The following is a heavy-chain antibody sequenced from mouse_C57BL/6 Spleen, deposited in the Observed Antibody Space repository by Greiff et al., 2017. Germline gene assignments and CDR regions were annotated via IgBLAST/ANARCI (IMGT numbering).Heavy chain of an antibody. D-gene: IGHD2-4*01. V-gene: IGHV1-26*01. CDR3: ARRGDYDEGDYFDY. Sequence: EVQLQQSGPELVKPGASVKISCKASGYTFTDYYMNWVKQSHGKSLEWIGDINPNNGGTSYNQKFKGKATLTVDKSSSTAYMELRSLTSEDSAVYYCARRGDYDEGDYFDYWGQGTTLTVSS. CDR1: GYTFTDYY. J-gene: IGHJ2*01. CDR2: INPNNGGT.